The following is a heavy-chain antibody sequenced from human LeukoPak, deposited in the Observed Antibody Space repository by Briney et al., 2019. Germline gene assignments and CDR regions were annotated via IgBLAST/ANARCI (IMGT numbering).Heavy chain of an antibody. CDR2: IYYGGST. Sequence: SETLSLTCTVSGGSISTSSYYWGWIRQPPGKRLEWIGTIYYGGSTYYNPSLKSRVTISVDMSKKQISLKLSSVTAADTAVYYCARTVRETPSNWFDPWGQGTLVTVSS. CDR3: ARTVRETPSNWFDP. V-gene: IGHV4-39*07. D-gene: IGHD4-17*01. J-gene: IGHJ5*02. CDR1: GGSISTSSYY.